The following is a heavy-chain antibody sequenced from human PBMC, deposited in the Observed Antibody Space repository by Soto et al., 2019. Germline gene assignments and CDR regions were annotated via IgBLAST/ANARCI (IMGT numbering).Heavy chain of an antibody. V-gene: IGHV3-73*02. J-gene: IGHJ4*02. Sequence: EVQLVESGGGLVQPGGSLKLSCAASGFTFSGSAMHWVRQAPGKGLEWVGRIRSKANSDATVYAASVKGRFTISRDESKNTAYLQMNSLKTEDTAVYYCTTPSINYDILTDYFNYWGQGSLVTVSS. CDR2: IRSKANSDAT. CDR1: GFTFSGSA. CDR3: TTPSINYDILTDYFNY. D-gene: IGHD3-9*01.